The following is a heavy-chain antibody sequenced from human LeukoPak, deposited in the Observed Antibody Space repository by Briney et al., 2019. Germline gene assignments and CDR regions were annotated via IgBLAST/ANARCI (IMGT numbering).Heavy chain of an antibody. J-gene: IGHJ4*02. Sequence: GGSLRLSCTASGFAFDEHGMSWVRHVPGKGLEWVSGINWSGGSTVYADPLRGRFTISRDNAKNSLYLQMDSLRAEDTALYYCARAPITSPFYFDYWGQGTLVTVSS. CDR2: INWSGGST. D-gene: IGHD2-2*01. V-gene: IGHV3-20*04. CDR3: ARAPITSPFYFDY. CDR1: GFAFDEHG.